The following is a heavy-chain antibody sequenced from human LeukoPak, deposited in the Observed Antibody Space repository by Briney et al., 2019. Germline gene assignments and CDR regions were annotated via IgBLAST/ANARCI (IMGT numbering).Heavy chain of an antibody. CDR3: ARATTLRYFDWLSPTLAAYYFDY. Sequence: SETLSLTCTASGGSISSYYWSWIRQPPGKGLEWIGYIYYSGSTNYNPSLKSRVTISVDTSKNQFSLKLGSVTAADTAVYYCARATTLRYFDWLSPTLAAYYFDYWGQGTLVTVSS. J-gene: IGHJ4*02. CDR1: GGSISSYY. CDR2: IYYSGST. D-gene: IGHD3-9*01. V-gene: IGHV4-59*01.